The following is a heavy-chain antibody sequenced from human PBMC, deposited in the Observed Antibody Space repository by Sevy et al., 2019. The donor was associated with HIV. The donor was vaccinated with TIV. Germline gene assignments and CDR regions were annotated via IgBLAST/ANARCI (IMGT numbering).Heavy chain of an antibody. D-gene: IGHD3-3*01. CDR2: IWYDGTKQ. CDR1: GFSFGTYS. CDR3: VRVPDTEISLEHVLRFLEWVFRGKSFDY. J-gene: IGHJ4*02. Sequence: GGSLRLSCAGSGFSFGTYSMHWVRQAPGKGLEWVAVIWYDGTKQYYADSVKGRVNISRDHSKNTMYLNMNALRAEDTVVYYCVRVPDTEISLEHVLRFLEWVFRGKSFDYWGQGTLVTVSS. V-gene: IGHV3-30*04.